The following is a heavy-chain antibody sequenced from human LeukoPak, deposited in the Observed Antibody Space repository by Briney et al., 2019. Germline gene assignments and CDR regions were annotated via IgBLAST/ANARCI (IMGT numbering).Heavy chain of an antibody. J-gene: IGHJ5*02. Sequence: ASVKVSCKASGYTFTGYYMHWVRQAPGQGLEWMGRINPNSGGTNYAQKFQGRVTMTRDTSISTAYMELSRLRSDDTAVYYCARDWPAHYYGSGTVGFDPWGQGILVTVSS. D-gene: IGHD3-10*01. CDR1: GYTFTGYY. CDR2: INPNSGGT. V-gene: IGHV1-2*02. CDR3: ARDWPAHYYGSGTVGFDP.